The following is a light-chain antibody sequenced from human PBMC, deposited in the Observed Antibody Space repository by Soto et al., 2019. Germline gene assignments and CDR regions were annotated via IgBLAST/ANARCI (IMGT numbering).Light chain of an antibody. CDR2: AVS. Sequence: QAVVTQPASVSGSPGQSITTSCTGTSSDVGGYNHVSWYQHSPGKAPKLILFAVSDRPSGVSHRFSGSKSGNTASLTISGLQAEDEADYYCCSYTSLSTVVFGGGTKLTVL. V-gene: IGLV2-14*01. J-gene: IGLJ2*01. CDR1: SSDVGGYNH. CDR3: CSYTSLSTVV.